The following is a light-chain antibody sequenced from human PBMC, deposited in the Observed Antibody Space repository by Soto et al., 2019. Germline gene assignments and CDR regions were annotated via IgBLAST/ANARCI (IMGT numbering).Light chain of an antibody. Sequence: EIVLTQSPATLSLSPGERATLSCRASQSVTNNLAWYQQKSGQPPRLLIFDASNRATGVPARFSGSGSGTDFTLTITSLQPDDFATYYCQQYRSSSWTFGQGTKVEIK. CDR3: QQYRSSSWT. V-gene: IGKV3-11*01. CDR2: DAS. J-gene: IGKJ1*01. CDR1: QSVTNN.